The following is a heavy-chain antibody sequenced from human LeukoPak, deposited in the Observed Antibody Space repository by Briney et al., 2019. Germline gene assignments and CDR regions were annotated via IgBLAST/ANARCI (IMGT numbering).Heavy chain of an antibody. J-gene: IGHJ4*02. CDR3: ARRGAAGTYYFDY. V-gene: IGHV3-23*01. D-gene: IGHD6-13*01. Sequence: GGSLRLSCAASGVTLSSYVISWVRQVPGKGLEWVSAISGSGGGTYYADSVKGRFTISRDNSKNTLYLQTTSLRAEDTALYYCARRGAAGTYYFDYWGQGTVVTVSS. CDR1: GVTLSSYV. CDR2: ISGSGGGT.